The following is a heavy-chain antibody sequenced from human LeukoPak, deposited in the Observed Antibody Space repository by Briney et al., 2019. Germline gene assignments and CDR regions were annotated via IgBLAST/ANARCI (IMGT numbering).Heavy chain of an antibody. CDR3: ARPTVTTYAFDI. V-gene: IGHV4-59*01. D-gene: IGHD4-17*01. CDR2: IYYSGST. J-gene: IGHJ3*02. Sequence: SETLSLTCTVSGGSISSYYWSWIRQPPGKGLEWIGYIYYSGSTNYNPSLKSRVTISVDTSKNQFSLKLSSVIAADTAVYYCARPTVTTYAFDIWGQGTMVTVSS. CDR1: GGSISSYY.